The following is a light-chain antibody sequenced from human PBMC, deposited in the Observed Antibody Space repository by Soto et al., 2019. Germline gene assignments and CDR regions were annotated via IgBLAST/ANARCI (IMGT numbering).Light chain of an antibody. CDR3: TSFTDTGTVI. CDR1: SSDVGAYHS. V-gene: IGLV2-14*03. J-gene: IGLJ2*01. Sequence: QSALTQPASVSGSPGQSFTISCTGTSSDVGAYHSVSWYQQHPGKAPKLIIFDVSNRPSGVSDRFSGSKSGNTASLTISGLQAEDEADYYCTSFTDTGTVIFGGGPKLTVL. CDR2: DVS.